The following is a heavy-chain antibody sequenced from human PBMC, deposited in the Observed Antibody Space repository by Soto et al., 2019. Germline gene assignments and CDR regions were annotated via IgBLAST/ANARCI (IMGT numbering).Heavy chain of an antibody. Sequence: GSVKVSCKASGYTFTGYYMHWVRQAPGQGLEWMGWINPNSGGTNYAQKFQGRVTMTRDTSISTAYMELSRLRSDDTAVYYCARDLVVVPAANYIPFDYWGQGTLVTVSS. V-gene: IGHV1-2*02. CDR3: ARDLVVVPAANYIPFDY. CDR1: GYTFTGYY. J-gene: IGHJ4*02. D-gene: IGHD2-2*01. CDR2: INPNSGGT.